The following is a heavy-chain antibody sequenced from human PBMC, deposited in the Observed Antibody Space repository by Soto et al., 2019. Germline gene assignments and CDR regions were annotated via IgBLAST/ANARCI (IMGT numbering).Heavy chain of an antibody. J-gene: IGHJ6*03. CDR1: GFTFSGSA. V-gene: IGHV3-73*01. D-gene: IGHD2-15*01. Sequence: EVQLVESGGGLVQPGGSLKLSCAASGFTFSGSAMHWVRQASGKGLEWVGRIRSKANSDATAYAESVKGRFTISRDDSTDTAYLQMNSLKTEDTAVCYCSRHRSGCSGRNGGDYYYYMDVWGKGTTVTVSS. CDR3: SRHRSGCSGRNGGDYYYYMDV. CDR2: IRSKANSDAT.